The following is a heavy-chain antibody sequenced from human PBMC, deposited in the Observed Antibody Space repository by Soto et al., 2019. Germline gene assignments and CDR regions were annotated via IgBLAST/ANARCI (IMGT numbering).Heavy chain of an antibody. V-gene: IGHV3-30*18. Sequence: GGSLRLSCAASGFTFSSYGMHWVRQTPGKGLEWVAVISYDGSNKYYADSVKGRFTISRDNSKNTLYLQMNSLRAEDTAVYYCAKGVRYDFWSGYDYWGQGTLVTVSS. D-gene: IGHD3-3*01. CDR3: AKGVRYDFWSGYDY. J-gene: IGHJ4*02. CDR2: ISYDGSNK. CDR1: GFTFSSYG.